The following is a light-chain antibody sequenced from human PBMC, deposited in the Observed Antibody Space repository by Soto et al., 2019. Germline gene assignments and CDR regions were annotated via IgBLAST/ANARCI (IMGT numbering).Light chain of an antibody. CDR2: NNN. CDR3: AAWDDSLNGVV. J-gene: IGLJ3*02. Sequence: QSVLTQPPSASGTPGQRVTIACSGSSSNIGSTTVKWYQQLPGTAPILLIYNNNQRPSGVPDRFSGSKSGTSASLAISGLQSEDEADYYCAAWDDSLNGVVFGGGTKLTVL. V-gene: IGLV1-44*01. CDR1: SSNIGSTT.